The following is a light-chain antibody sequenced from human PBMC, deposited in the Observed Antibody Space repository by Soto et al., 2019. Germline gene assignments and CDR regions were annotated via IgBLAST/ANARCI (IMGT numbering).Light chain of an antibody. CDR2: DAS. V-gene: IGKV3-11*01. Sequence: EIVLTQSPATLSLSPGERATLSCRASQSVSSYLAWYQQKPGQAPRLLIYDASNRATGIPARFSGSASGTDFTLTISSLEPEDFAVYYCQKRSNWPPAFGQGTKLEIK. CDR3: QKRSNWPPA. CDR1: QSVSSY. J-gene: IGKJ2*01.